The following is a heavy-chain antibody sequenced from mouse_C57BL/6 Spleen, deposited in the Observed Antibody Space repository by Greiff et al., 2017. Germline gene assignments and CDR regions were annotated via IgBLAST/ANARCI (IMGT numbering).Heavy chain of an antibody. D-gene: IGHD1-3*01. CDR3: ARSGLSWVWYFDV. V-gene: IGHV1-85*01. CDR2: ISPRDGST. J-gene: IGHJ1*03. Sequence: QVQLQQSGPELVKPGASVKLSCKASGYTFTSYDINWVKQRPGQGLEWIGWISPRDGSTKYNEKFKGKATLTVDTSSSTAYMELHSLTSEDSAVYFCARSGLSWVWYFDVWGTGTTVTVSS. CDR1: GYTFTSYD.